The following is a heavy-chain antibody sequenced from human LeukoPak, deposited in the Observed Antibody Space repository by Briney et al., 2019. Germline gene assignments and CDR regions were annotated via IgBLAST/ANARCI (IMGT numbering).Heavy chain of an antibody. Sequence: GASVKVSCKASGYTFTNHDINWVRQATGQGLEWMGWMNPSSGNTGYSQKFQGRVTITRDTSINTAYMELSSLRSEDTAVYYCARGTFCSSTSCYHFDYWGQGTLVTVSS. D-gene: IGHD2-2*01. CDR3: ARGTFCSSTSCYHFDY. V-gene: IGHV1-8*03. J-gene: IGHJ4*02. CDR1: GYTFTNHD. CDR2: MNPSSGNT.